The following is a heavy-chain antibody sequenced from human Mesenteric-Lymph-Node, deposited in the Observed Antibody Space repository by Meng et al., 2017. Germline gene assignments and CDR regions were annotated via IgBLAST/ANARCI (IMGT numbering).Heavy chain of an antibody. CDR2: ISPDGSTT. CDR1: GLTFSNSW. J-gene: IGHJ4*02. D-gene: IGHD1-26*01. V-gene: IGHV3-74*01. Sequence: GESLKISCAASGLTFSNSWMHWVRQVPGKGLVWVSEISPDGSTTVYADSVKGRFTISKDNAKNSLYLQMNSLRAEDTAVYYCARSYYQTDYWGQGTLVTVSS. CDR3: ARSYYQTDY.